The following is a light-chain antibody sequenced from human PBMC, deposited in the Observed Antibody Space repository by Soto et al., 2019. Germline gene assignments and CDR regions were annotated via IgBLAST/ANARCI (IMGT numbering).Light chain of an antibody. V-gene: IGKV3-20*01. CDR3: QQYGRSPGLFT. CDR2: DAS. J-gene: IGKJ3*01. CDR1: QSVSNTY. Sequence: EIVLTQSPGTLSLSPGERATLSCRASQSVSNTYLAWYQQKPGQAPRLLIYDASSRATGIPDRFSGSGSATDFTHTISRLEPEDFAVYYCQQYGRSPGLFTFGPGTRVDIK.